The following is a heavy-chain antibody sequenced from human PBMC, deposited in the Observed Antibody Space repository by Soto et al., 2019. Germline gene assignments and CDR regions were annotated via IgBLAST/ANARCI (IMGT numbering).Heavy chain of an antibody. V-gene: IGHV3-53*01. D-gene: IGHD1-26*01. J-gene: IGHJ6*02. Sequence: GGSLRLSCAASGFTVSSNYMSWVRQAPGKGLEWVSVIYSGGSTYYADSVKGRFTISRDNSKNTLYLQMNSLRAEDTAVYYCARDQLVSGSYYYYYYGMDVWGQGTTVTVSS. CDR1: GFTVSSNY. CDR2: IYSGGST. CDR3: ARDQLVSGSYYYYYYGMDV.